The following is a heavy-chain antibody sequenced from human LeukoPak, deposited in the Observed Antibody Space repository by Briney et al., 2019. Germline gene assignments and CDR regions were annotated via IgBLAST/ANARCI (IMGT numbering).Heavy chain of an antibody. J-gene: IGHJ4*02. V-gene: IGHV3-23*01. CDR1: GSTFSSYA. D-gene: IGHD6-19*01. Sequence: GGSLRLSCAASGSTFSSYAMSWVRQAPGKGLEWVSVVSGSGGSTYYADSVKGRFSISRDISKNTLYLQMNSLRAEDTAVYYCAKAFSSGWFYFDYWGQGTLVTVSS. CDR3: AKAFSSGWFYFDY. CDR2: VSGSGGST.